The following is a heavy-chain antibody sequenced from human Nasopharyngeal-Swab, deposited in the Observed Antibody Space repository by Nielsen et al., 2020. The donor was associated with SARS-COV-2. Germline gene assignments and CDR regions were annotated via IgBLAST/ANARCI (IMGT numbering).Heavy chain of an antibody. V-gene: IGHV3-23*01. CDR1: GFMFSDYA. D-gene: IGHD3-22*01. J-gene: IGHJ4*02. CDR2: ITGNGERT. CDR3: ARRDYSDVSGYASLFDD. Sequence: SLKLSCASSGFMFSDYAMSWVRPAPRKGLEWVSGITGNGERTFSVDSEKGRFTISRDNSKNMLFLQMNSLRAEDTAVYYCARRDYSDVSGYASLFDDWGQGTLVTVSS.